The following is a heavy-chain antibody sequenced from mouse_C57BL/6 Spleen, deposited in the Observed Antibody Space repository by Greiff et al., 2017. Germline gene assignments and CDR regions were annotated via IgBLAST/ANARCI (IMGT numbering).Heavy chain of an antibody. J-gene: IGHJ4*01. Sequence: EVKVVESGEGLVKPGGSLKLSCAASGFTFSSYAMSWVRQTPEKRLEWVAYISSGGDYIYYADTVKGRFTISRDNARNTLYLQMSSLKSEDTAMYYCTRVAYYSKSYAMVYWGQGTSVTVSS. CDR2: ISSGGDYI. V-gene: IGHV5-9-1*02. D-gene: IGHD2-5*01. CDR1: GFTFSSYA. CDR3: TRVAYYSKSYAMVY.